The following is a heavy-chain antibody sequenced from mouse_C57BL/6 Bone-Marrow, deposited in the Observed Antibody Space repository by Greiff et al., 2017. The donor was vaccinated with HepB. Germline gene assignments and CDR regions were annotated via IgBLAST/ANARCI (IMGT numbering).Heavy chain of an antibody. D-gene: IGHD1-1*01. V-gene: IGHV1-59*01. Sequence: QVQLQQPGAELVRPGTSVKLSCKASGYTFTSYWMHWVKQRPGQGLEWIGVIDPSDSYTNYNQKFKGKATLTVDTSSRTAYMQLSSLTSEDSAVYYCARPYGSGYDYWGQGTLVTVSA. CDR3: ARPYGSGYDY. CDR2: IDPSDSYT. J-gene: IGHJ3*01. CDR1: GYTFTSYW.